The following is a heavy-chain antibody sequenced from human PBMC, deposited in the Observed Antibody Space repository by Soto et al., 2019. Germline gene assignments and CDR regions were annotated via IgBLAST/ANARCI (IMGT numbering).Heavy chain of an antibody. CDR2: IYYSGST. CDR1: GGSISSGGYY. CDR3: ASFRNYLLDYYYYGMDV. V-gene: IGHV4-31*03. J-gene: IGHJ6*02. Sequence: PSETLSLTCTVSGGSISSGGYYWSWIRQHPGKGLEWIGYIYYSGSTYYNPSLKSRVTISVDTSKNQLSLKLSSVTAADTAVYYCASFRNYLLDYYYYGMDVWGQGTTVTVSS. D-gene: IGHD4-4*01.